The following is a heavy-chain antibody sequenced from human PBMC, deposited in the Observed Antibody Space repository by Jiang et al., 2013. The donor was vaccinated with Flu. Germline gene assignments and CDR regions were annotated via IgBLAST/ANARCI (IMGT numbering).Heavy chain of an antibody. CDR1: GFTFSNYA. Sequence: AASGFTFSNYAMIWVRQAPGKGLEWVSAIGGSDGNTYYADSVKGRFTISRDNSKNTLYLQMNSLRADDTALYYCARDAYGDYWGQGTLVTVSS. CDR2: IGGSDGNT. D-gene: IGHD4-17*01. V-gene: IGHV3-23*01. J-gene: IGHJ4*02. CDR3: ARDAYGDY.